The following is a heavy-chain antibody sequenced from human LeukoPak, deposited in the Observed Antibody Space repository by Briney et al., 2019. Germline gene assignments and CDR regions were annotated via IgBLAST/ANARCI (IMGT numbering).Heavy chain of an antibody. J-gene: IGHJ6*02. CDR2: ISGRGGST. CDR1: GVTFSNYA. Sequence: PGASLRLSCAASGVTFSNYAMTWVRQAPGKGLEWDSAISGRGGSTYYADSVKGRFSISRDNSKNTLYLQMNSLRAENTAVYYCAKAGDFWSGYYYYYYGVDVWGQGTTVTVSS. CDR3: AKAGDFWSGYYYYYYGVDV. V-gene: IGHV3-23*01. D-gene: IGHD3-3*01.